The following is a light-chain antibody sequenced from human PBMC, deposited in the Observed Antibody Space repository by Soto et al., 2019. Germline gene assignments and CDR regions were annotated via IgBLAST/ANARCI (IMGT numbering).Light chain of an antibody. CDR1: SSDVGGYNY. CDR2: DVS. CDR3: RSYAGSYPWV. J-gene: IGLJ3*02. V-gene: IGLV2-11*01. Sequence: QSALTQPRSVSGSPGQSVTISCTGTSSDVGGYNYVSWYQHHPGKAPKSMIYDVSKRPSGVPDRFSGSKSGNTASLTISGLQAEDESDYYCRSYAGSYPWVFGGGTKLTVL.